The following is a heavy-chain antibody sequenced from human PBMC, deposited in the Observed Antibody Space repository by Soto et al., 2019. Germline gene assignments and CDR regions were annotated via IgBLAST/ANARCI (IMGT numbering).Heavy chain of an antibody. CDR2: IIPIFGTA. V-gene: IGHV1-69*01. CDR3: ARVGWNYVRGWFDP. Sequence: QVQLVQSGAEVKKPGSSVKVSCKASGGTFSSYAISWVRQAPGQGLEWMGGIIPIFGTANYAQKFQGRVTTTAEESRSAANMEMSSLSSEDTAVYYCARVGWNYVRGWFDPWGQGTLVTVSS. CDR1: GGTFSSYA. D-gene: IGHD1-7*01. J-gene: IGHJ5*02.